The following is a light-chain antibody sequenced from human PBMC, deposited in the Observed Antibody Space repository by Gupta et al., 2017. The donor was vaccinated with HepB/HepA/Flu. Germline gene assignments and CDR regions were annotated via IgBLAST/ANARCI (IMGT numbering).Light chain of an antibody. J-gene: IGKJ2*01. CDR3: YGKSTDPNT. Sequence: DIQMTQSPSSLSASVGDRVTISCRASQSISSHLNWYQQTPGKAPKVLIYDASTLQSRVPSRFSGSGSGLDFTLSILRRHPEAFASYYCYGKSTDPNTFGLGTKLEI. CDR1: QSISSH. CDR2: DAS. V-gene: IGKV1-39*01.